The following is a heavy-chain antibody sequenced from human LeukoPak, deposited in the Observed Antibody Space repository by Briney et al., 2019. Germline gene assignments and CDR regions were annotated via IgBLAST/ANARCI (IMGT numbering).Heavy chain of an antibody. D-gene: IGHD6-13*01. V-gene: IGHV1-2*02. CDR1: GYTFTGYY. CDR2: INPNSGGT. Sequence: ASVKVSCKASGYTFTGYYMHWVRQAPGQGLEWMGWINPNSGGTNYAQKFQGRVTMTRDTSISTAYMELSRLRSDDTAVYYCARDNLQQLVGYDYYYYGMDVWGQGTTVTVSS. CDR3: ARDNLQQLVGYDYYYYGMDV. J-gene: IGHJ6*02.